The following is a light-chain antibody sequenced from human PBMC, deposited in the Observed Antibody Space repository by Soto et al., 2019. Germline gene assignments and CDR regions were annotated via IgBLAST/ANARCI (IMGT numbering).Light chain of an antibody. CDR1: SSDVESYNI. Sequence: QSALTQPASVSGSPGQSITISCTGTSSDVESYNIVSWYQQHPGKAPKVMIYEAFKRPSGVSNRFSGSKSGNTASLTISGLQAEDEADYYCCSYADSSTFVVFGGGTKLTV. CDR2: EAF. J-gene: IGLJ2*01. CDR3: CSYADSSTFVV. V-gene: IGLV2-23*02.